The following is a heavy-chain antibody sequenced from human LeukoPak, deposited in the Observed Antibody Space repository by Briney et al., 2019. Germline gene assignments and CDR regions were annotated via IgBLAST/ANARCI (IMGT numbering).Heavy chain of an antibody. D-gene: IGHD6-6*01. CDR2: INHSGST. J-gene: IGHJ4*02. Sequence: SETLSLTCTVSGGSISGYYWSWIRQPPGKGLEWIGEINHSGSTNYNPSLKSRVTISVDTSKNQFSLKLASVTAADTAVYYCARGYTSSSEPFDYWGQGTLVTVSS. V-gene: IGHV4-34*01. CDR3: ARGYTSSSEPFDY. CDR1: GGSISGYY.